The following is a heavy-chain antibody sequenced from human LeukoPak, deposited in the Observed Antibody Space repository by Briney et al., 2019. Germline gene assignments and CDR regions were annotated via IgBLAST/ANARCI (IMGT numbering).Heavy chain of an antibody. J-gene: IGHJ4*02. CDR1: GDSISGYY. Sequence: SETLSLTCTVPGDSISGYYWSWIRQPPGKGLEWIGYISYSGSTSYNPSLKSRVTISLDTSKNHLSLKLSSVTASDTAVYYCARPIIPRYSSGWYYWGQGTLVTVSS. CDR2: ISYSGST. D-gene: IGHD6-19*01. CDR3: ARPIIPRYSSGWYY. V-gene: IGHV4-59*08.